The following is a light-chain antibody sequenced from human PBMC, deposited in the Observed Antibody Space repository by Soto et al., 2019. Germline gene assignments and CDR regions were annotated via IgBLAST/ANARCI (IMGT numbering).Light chain of an antibody. CDR3: QQRSNWPPGIT. J-gene: IGKJ5*01. V-gene: IGKV3-11*01. CDR1: QSVSSY. Sequence: EIVLTQSPATLSLSPGERATLSCRASQSVSSYLAWYQQKPGQAPRLLIYDASNRATGIPARFSGSGSGTDFTLTISSLEPEDFAVYYCQQRSNWPPGITFGQGGRPAIK. CDR2: DAS.